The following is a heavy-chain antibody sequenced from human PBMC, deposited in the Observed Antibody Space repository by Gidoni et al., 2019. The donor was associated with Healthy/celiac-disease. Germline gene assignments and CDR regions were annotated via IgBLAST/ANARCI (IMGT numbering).Heavy chain of an antibody. CDR3: TTITYYYDSSGTRGSLFDY. D-gene: IGHD3-22*01. CDR1: GLTFSNAW. V-gene: IGHV3-15*01. CDR2: IKSKTDGGTT. J-gene: IGHJ4*02. Sequence: EVQLVESGGGLVKPGGSFRLSCEASGLTFSNAWMSWVRQAQGMGLEWVGRIKSKTDGGTTDYAAPVKGRFTISRDDSKNTLYLQMNILKTEDTAVYYCTTITYYYDSSGTRGSLFDYWGQGTLVTVSS.